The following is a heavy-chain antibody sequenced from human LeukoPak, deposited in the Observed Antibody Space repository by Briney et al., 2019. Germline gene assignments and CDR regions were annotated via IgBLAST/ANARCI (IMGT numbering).Heavy chain of an antibody. CDR2: IKSKTDGGTT. V-gene: IGHV3-15*01. Sequence: GGSLRLSCAASGFTFDDYAMHWVRQAPGKGLEWVARIKSKTDGGTTDYAAPVKGRFTISRDDSKNTLYLQMNSLKTEDTAVYYCTTDQWGGYNFDAFDIWGQGTMVTVSS. CDR3: TTDQWGGYNFDAFDI. CDR1: GFTFDDYA. D-gene: IGHD5-24*01. J-gene: IGHJ3*02.